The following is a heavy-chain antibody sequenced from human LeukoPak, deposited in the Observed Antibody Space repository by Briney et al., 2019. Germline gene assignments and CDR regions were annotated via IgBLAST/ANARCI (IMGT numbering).Heavy chain of an antibody. Sequence: PGGSLRLSCAVSGLTFSDYGIHWVRQAPGKGLEWVAFIRYDGSNKYYADFVKGRFTISRDNSKNTLYLQMNSLRAEDTAVYYCAKDYSGSYPLGFDYWGQGTLVTVSS. CDR1: GLTFSDYG. J-gene: IGHJ4*02. V-gene: IGHV3-30*02. CDR2: IRYDGSNK. CDR3: AKDYSGSYPLGFDY. D-gene: IGHD1-26*01.